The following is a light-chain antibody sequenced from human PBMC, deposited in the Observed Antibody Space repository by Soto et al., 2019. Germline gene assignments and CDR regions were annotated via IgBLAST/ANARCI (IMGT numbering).Light chain of an antibody. Sequence: EVVLTQSPATLSLSPGERATLSCRASQGVGNNLAWYQQKPGQSPRLLIYRASTRATDIPARFSGRGTGTDFNLTISSLQPEDVATYYCQKYNSGPLTFGRGTKVAIK. CDR2: RAS. V-gene: IGKV3-15*01. CDR1: QGVGNN. J-gene: IGKJ4*01. CDR3: QKYNSGPLT.